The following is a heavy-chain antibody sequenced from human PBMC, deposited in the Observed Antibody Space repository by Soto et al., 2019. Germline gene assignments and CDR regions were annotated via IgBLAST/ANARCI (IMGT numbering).Heavy chain of an antibody. D-gene: IGHD3-10*01. Sequence: PWQTLSLTCAIPGDGVSSTSATWNWIRQSPSRGLEWLGRAYYRSKWYIDYAVSVKGRININPDTSKNQLSLQLSSVTPEDTAVYYCARDNRGSGGNYYYGVDVWGQGTTVTVSS. J-gene: IGHJ6*02. CDR1: GDGVSSTSAT. CDR2: AYYRSKWYI. CDR3: ARDNRGSGGNYYYGVDV. V-gene: IGHV6-1*01.